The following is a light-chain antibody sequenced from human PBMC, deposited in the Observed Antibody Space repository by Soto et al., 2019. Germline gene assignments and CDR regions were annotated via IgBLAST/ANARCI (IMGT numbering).Light chain of an antibody. Sequence: EIVLTQSPGTLSLSPGERDTLSCRASQSVGSNYLAWYQQKPGQAPRLLIYGASNRATGIPDRFSGSGSGTDFSLTISRLEPEDFAVYYCQQYGSSPTFGGGTKVDIK. CDR3: QQYGSSPT. CDR2: GAS. J-gene: IGKJ4*01. CDR1: QSVGSNY. V-gene: IGKV3-20*01.